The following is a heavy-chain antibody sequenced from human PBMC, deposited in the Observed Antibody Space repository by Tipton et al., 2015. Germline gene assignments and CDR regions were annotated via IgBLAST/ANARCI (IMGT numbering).Heavy chain of an antibody. CDR1: GFAFDDYA. V-gene: IGHV3-9*01. D-gene: IGHD3-16*01. J-gene: IGHJ4*02. CDR2: ISWNSGNR. Sequence: SLRLSCAASGFAFDDYAMHWVRQAPGKGLEWVSGISWNSGNRDYADSVKGRFSISRDNAENSLYLQMNSLRAEDTAVYYCARELNWGQGTLVTVSS. CDR3: ARELN.